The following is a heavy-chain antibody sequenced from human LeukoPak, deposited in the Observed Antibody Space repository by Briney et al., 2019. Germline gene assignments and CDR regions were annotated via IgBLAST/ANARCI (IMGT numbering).Heavy chain of an antibody. Sequence: GGSLRLSCAASGFTFDDYAMHWVRQAPGKGLEWVSGITYNSDRIDYADSVKGRFTISRDNAKNSLSLQMNSLRAEDTALYYCVKDVEAYYGSGSYVDYWGQGTLVTVSS. CDR2: ITYNSDRI. CDR1: GFTFDDYA. V-gene: IGHV3-9*01. CDR3: VKDVEAYYGSGSYVDY. D-gene: IGHD3-10*01. J-gene: IGHJ4*02.